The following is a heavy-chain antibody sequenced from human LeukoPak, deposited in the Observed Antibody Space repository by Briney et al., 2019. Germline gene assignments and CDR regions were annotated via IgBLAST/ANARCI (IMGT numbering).Heavy chain of an antibody. Sequence: SQTLSLTCAISGDSVSSNSAAWNWIRQSPSRGLEWLGRTYYRSKWYNDYAVSVKSRITINPDTSKNQFSMQLNSVTPEDTAVYYCVRDDLQLVRRLGRNTEYYYYMDVWGKGTTVTVSS. D-gene: IGHD6-13*01. J-gene: IGHJ6*03. CDR2: TYYRSKWYN. CDR1: GDSVSSNSAA. V-gene: IGHV6-1*01. CDR3: VRDDLQLVRRLGRNTEYYYYMDV.